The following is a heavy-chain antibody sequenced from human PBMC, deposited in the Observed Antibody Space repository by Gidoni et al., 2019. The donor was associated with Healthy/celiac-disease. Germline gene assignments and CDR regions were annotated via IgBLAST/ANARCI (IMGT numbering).Heavy chain of an antibody. Sequence: EVQLVQSGAEVKKPGESLQISCTGSGYSFTSYWIGWVRQMPGKGLEWMGIIYPGDSDTRYSPSFQGQVTISADKSISTAYLQWSSLKASDTAMYYCARGGYGDYVANNWFDPWGQGTLVTVSS. J-gene: IGHJ5*02. V-gene: IGHV5-51*03. CDR2: IYPGDSDT. D-gene: IGHD4-17*01. CDR1: GYSFTSYW. CDR3: ARGGYGDYVANNWFDP.